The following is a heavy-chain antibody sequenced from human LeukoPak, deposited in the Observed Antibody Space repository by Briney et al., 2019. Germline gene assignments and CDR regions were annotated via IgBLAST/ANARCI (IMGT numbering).Heavy chain of an antibody. CDR3: AGPYSRSEGAFDI. D-gene: IGHD6-6*01. Sequence: GESLKISCKGSGYSFTSYWIGWVRQMPGKGLEWMGIIYPGDSDTRYSPSFQGQVTISADKSISTAYLQWSSLKASDTAMYYRAGPYSRSEGAFDIWGQGTMVTVSS. J-gene: IGHJ3*02. CDR2: IYPGDSDT. CDR1: GYSFTSYW. V-gene: IGHV5-51*01.